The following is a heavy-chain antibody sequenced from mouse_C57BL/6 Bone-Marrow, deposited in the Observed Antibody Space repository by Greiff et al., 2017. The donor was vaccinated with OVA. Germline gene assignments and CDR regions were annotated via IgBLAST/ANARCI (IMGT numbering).Heavy chain of an antibody. Sequence: EVQLQQSGAELVRPGASVKLSCTASGFNIKDDYMHWVKQRPEQGLEWIGWIDPENGDTEYASKFQGKATITADTSSNTAYLQLSSLTSEDTAVYYCTTSYGSSYWGQSTTLTVSS. CDR2: IDPENGDT. CDR3: TTSYGSSY. J-gene: IGHJ2*01. CDR1: GFNIKDDY. V-gene: IGHV14-4*01. D-gene: IGHD1-1*01.